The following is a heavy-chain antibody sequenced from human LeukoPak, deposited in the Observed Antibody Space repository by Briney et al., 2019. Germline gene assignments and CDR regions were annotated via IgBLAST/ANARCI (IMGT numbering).Heavy chain of an antibody. D-gene: IGHD4-17*01. J-gene: IGHJ4*02. CDR1: GFTFSSYA. CDR3: ARANGDLWVDY. V-gene: IGHV3-74*01. CDR2: INSDGRST. Sequence: GGSLRLSCAASGFTFSSYAMSWVRQAPGKGLVRVSRINSDGRSTIYADSVKGRFTISRDNARNTLYLQMNSLRAEDTAVYYCARANGDLWVDYWGQGTLVTVSS.